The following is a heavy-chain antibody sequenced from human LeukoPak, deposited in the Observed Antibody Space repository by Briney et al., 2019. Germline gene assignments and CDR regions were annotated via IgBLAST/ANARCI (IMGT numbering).Heavy chain of an antibody. D-gene: IGHD1-26*01. V-gene: IGHV5-51*01. CDR2: IYPGDSDT. Sequence: GESLKISCKGSGYSFTSYWIGWVRQMPGKGLEWMGIIYPGDSDTRYSPSFQGQVTISADKCISTPYLQLSSLKASDTSMYYCARWRVGAIRLPFDYWGQGTLVTVAS. J-gene: IGHJ4*02. CDR3: ARWRVGAIRLPFDY. CDR1: GYSFTSYW.